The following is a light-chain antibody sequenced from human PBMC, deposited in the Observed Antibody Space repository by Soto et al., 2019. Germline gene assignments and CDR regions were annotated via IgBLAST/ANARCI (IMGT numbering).Light chain of an antibody. J-gene: IGKJ2*01. Sequence: EVVLTQSPATLSLSPGERATLSCRASHNVNDYLAWYQQKPGQAPRLLLYDASKRATGLPARFSGSGSGTDFTLTISSLEAEDSAVYYCQQRSDWPPFTFGQGTKVEIK. V-gene: IGKV3-11*01. CDR2: DAS. CDR1: HNVNDY. CDR3: QQRSDWPPFT.